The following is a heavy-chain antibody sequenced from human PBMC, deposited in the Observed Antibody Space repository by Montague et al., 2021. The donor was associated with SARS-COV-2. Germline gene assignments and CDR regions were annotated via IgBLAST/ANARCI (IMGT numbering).Heavy chain of an antibody. J-gene: IGHJ4*02. CDR2: IKKDGTEK. CDR3: ARADDCFDY. CDR1: GFTFSDYW. V-gene: IGHV3-7*01. Sequence: SLRLSCAASGFTFSDYWMTWIRQAPGKGLEWVATIKKDGTEKYYLASVKGRFTVSRENAKSPLFLQMSNVRVDDTAVYYCARADDCFDYWGRGTLVTISS.